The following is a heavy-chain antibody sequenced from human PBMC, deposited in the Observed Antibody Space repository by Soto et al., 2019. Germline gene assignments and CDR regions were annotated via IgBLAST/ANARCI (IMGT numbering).Heavy chain of an antibody. Sequence: ASVKVSCKASGYTFTSYGISWVRQAPGQGLEWMGWISAYNGNTNYAQKLQGRVTMTTDTSTSTAYMELRSLRSDDTAVYYCARDQYYDFWSGPYYYYDMDVWGQGTTVTVSS. CDR3: ARDQYYDFWSGPYYYYDMDV. V-gene: IGHV1-18*01. CDR2: ISAYNGNT. D-gene: IGHD3-3*01. J-gene: IGHJ6*02. CDR1: GYTFTSYG.